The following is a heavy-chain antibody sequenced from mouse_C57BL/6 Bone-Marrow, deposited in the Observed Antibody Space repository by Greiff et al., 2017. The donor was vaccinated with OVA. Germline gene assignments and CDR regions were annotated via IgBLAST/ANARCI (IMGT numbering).Heavy chain of an antibody. D-gene: IGHD2-1*01. J-gene: IGHJ2*01. V-gene: IGHV14-4*01. Sequence: EVQLQQSGAELVRPGASVKLSCTASGFNIKDDYMHWLKQRPEQGLEWIGWIDPENGDTEYASKFQGKATITADTSSNTAYLQLSSLTSEDTAVYYCTSYGNFDYWGQGTTLTVSS. CDR3: TSYGNFDY. CDR2: IDPENGDT. CDR1: GFNIKDDY.